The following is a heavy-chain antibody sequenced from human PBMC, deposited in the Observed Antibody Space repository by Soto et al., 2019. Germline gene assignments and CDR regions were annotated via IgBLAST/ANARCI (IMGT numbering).Heavy chain of an antibody. CDR3: ARDFGSTIFGVVIPQYYFDY. CDR2: IWYDGSNK. D-gene: IGHD3-3*01. J-gene: IGHJ4*02. V-gene: IGHV3-33*01. CDR1: GFTFSSYG. Sequence: QVQLVASGGGVVQPGRSLRLSCAASGFTFSSYGMHWVRQAPGKGLEWVAVIWYDGSNKYYADSVKGRFTISRDNSKNTLYLQMNSLRAEDTAVYYCARDFGSTIFGVVIPQYYFDYWGQGTLVTVSS.